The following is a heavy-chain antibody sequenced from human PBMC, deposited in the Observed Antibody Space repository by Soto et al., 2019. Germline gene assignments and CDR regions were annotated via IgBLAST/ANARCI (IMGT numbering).Heavy chain of an antibody. J-gene: IGHJ4*02. Sequence: EVQLVESGGGLIQPGGSLRLSCAASGFAVSSKYMTWVRQAPGKGLEWVSVIYGGGTTYYADSVKGRFTISRDTSKNTLYLQTNSLSAADTAVYSCVQTTGWPGFDFWGQGTLVTVSS. CDR2: IYGGGTT. D-gene: IGHD6-19*01. CDR3: VQTTGWPGFDF. CDR1: GFAVSSKY. V-gene: IGHV3-53*01.